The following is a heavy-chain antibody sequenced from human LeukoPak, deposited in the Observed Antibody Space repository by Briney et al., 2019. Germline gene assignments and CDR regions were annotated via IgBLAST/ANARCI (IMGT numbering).Heavy chain of an antibody. Sequence: SETLSLTCAVYGGSFSGYYWSWIRPAPGKGLEWIGEINHSGSTNYNPSLKSRVTISVDTSKNQFSLKLSSVTAADTAVYYCARGPWYYYMDVWGKGTTVTVSS. CDR2: INHSGST. J-gene: IGHJ6*03. V-gene: IGHV4-34*01. CDR3: ARGPWYYYMDV. CDR1: GGSFSGYY.